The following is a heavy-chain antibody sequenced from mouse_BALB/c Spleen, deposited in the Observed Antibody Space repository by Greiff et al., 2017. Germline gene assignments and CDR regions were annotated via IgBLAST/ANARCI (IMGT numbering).Heavy chain of an antibody. V-gene: IGHV1-4*01. CDR2: INPSSGYT. CDR1: GYTFTSYT. CDR3: SRRGGNHYAMDY. J-gene: IGHJ4*01. D-gene: IGHD6-1*01. Sequence: VQLQQSGAELARPGASVKLSCKASGYTFTSYTMHWVKQRPGQGLEWIGYINPSSGYTNYNQKFKDKPTLTADKSSSTAYMQLSRLTSADAAVYYCSRRGGNHYAMDYWGQGTSVTVSS.